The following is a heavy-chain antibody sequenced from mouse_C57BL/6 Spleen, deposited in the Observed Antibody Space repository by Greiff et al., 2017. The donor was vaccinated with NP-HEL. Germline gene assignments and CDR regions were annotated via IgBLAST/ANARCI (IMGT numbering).Heavy chain of an antibody. CDR3: ARLGYGSSLYAMDY. CDR2: IDPSDSYT. CDR1: GYTFTSYW. V-gene: IGHV1-69*01. Sequence: VQLQQSGAELVMPGASVKLSCKASGYTFTSYWMHWVKQRPGQGLEWIGEIDPSDSYTNYNQKFKGKSTLTVDKSSSTAYMQLSSLTSEDYAVYYCARLGYGSSLYAMDYWGQGTSVTVSS. J-gene: IGHJ4*01. D-gene: IGHD1-1*01.